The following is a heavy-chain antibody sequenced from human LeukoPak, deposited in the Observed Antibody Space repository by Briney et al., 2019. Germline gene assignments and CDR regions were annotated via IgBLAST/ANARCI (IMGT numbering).Heavy chain of an antibody. J-gene: IGHJ3*02. CDR3: AKGAYYYDSSGYPRWDAFDI. Sequence: GGSLRLSCAASGFTVSSNYMTWVRQAPGKGLEWDSVIYSGGSTYYADSVKGRFTISRDSSKNSLYLQMNSLRAEDTAVYYCAKGAYYYDSSGYPRWDAFDIWGQGTMVTVSS. D-gene: IGHD3-22*01. CDR2: IYSGGST. V-gene: IGHV3-53*01. CDR1: GFTVSSNY.